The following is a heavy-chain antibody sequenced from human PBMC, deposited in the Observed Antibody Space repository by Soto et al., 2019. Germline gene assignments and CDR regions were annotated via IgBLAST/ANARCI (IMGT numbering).Heavy chain of an antibody. CDR3: ARGQFLDRFGDYYYGMDV. CDR2: IIPIFGTA. Sequence: QVQLVQSGAEVKKPGSSVKVSCKASGGTFSSYAISWVRQAPGQGLEWMGGIIPIFGTANYAQKFQGRVTITADESTSTAYMELSSLRSEDTAVYYCARGQFLDRFGDYYYGMDVWGQGTTVTVSS. V-gene: IGHV1-69*01. D-gene: IGHD3-3*01. CDR1: GGTFSSYA. J-gene: IGHJ6*02.